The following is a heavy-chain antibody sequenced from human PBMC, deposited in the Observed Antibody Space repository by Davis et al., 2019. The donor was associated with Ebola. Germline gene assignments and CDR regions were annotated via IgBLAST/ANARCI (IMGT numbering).Heavy chain of an antibody. CDR2: IYYSGST. Sequence: MPSETLSLTCTVSGGPFSSPDFYWSWIRQPPGKGLEWIGYIYYSGSTNYNPSLKSRVTISVDTSKNQFSLKLNSVTAADTAIYYCARAVITGGQWGQGTLVTVSS. CDR1: GGPFSSPDFY. CDR3: ARAVITGGQ. J-gene: IGHJ4*02. V-gene: IGHV4-61*08. D-gene: IGHD3-16*01.